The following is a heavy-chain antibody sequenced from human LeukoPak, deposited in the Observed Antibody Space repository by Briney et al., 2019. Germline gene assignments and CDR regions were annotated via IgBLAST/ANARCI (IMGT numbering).Heavy chain of an antibody. CDR1: GGTFSSYA. D-gene: IGHD6-13*01. CDR3: ARDLVQRIAAAPRIVFDY. Sequence: ASVKVSCKASGGTFSSYAISWVRQAPGQGLEWMGRIIPILGIANYAQKFQGRVTITADKSTSTAYMELSSLRSEDTAVYYCARDLVQRIAAAPRIVFDYWGQGTLVTVSS. J-gene: IGHJ4*02. CDR2: IIPILGIA. V-gene: IGHV1-69*04.